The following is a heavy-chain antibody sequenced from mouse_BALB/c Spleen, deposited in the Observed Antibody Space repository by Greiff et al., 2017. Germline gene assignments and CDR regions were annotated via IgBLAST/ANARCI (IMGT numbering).Heavy chain of an antibody. D-gene: IGHD1-1*01. V-gene: IGHV5-9-3*01. CDR3: ARHPFYYYGDFDY. CDR1: GFTFSSYA. Sequence: EVKLMESGGGLVKPGGSLKLSCAASGFTFSSYAMSWVRQTPEKRLEWVATISSGGSYTYYPDSVKGRFTISRDNAKNTLYLQMSSLRSEDTAMFYCARHPFYYYGDFDYWGQGTTLTVSS. CDR2: ISSGGSYT. J-gene: IGHJ2*01.